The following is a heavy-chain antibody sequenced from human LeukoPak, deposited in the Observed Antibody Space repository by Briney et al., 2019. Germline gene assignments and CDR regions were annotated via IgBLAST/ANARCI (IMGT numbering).Heavy chain of an antibody. D-gene: IGHD2-2*01. CDR1: GYSFTNYW. J-gene: IGHJ3*02. CDR3: ARSTGLDAFHI. Sequence: GESLKISCKGSGYSFTNYWIAWVRQMPGKGLEWMGIIYPGDSETTYSPSFQGQVTFSADKSISTAYLQWSSLKAPDTAMYYCARSTGLDAFHIWGQGTMVTVSS. V-gene: IGHV5-51*01. CDR2: IYPGDSET.